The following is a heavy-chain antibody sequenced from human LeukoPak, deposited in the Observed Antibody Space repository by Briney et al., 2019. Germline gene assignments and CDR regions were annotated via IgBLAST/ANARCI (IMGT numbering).Heavy chain of an antibody. CDR2: INPNSGGT. D-gene: IGHD1-26*01. V-gene: IGHV1-2*02. J-gene: IGHJ4*02. CDR1: GYTCTSYY. Sequence: ASVKVSCKASGYTCTSYYMHWVRQAPGQGLEWMGWINPNSGGTNYAQKFLGRVTMTRDTSISTAYMDLSRLRSDDTAVYYCARGIIVGATEDFDYWGQGTLVTVSS. CDR3: ARGIIVGATEDFDY.